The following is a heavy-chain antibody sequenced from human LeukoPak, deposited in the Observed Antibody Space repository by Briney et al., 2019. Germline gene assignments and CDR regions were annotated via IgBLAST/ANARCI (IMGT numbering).Heavy chain of an antibody. CDR3: AGGGDGYKH. J-gene: IGHJ4*02. D-gene: IGHD5-24*01. CDR2: ISGSGDST. CDR1: GFTFRSYT. V-gene: IGHV3-23*01. Sequence: GGSLTLSCAASGFTFRSYTMSWVRQPPGKGLEWVSAISGSGDSTYYADSVKGRFTISRDNSRNTLYLQMNSLRAEDTAVYYCAGGGDGYKHWGQGTLVTVTS.